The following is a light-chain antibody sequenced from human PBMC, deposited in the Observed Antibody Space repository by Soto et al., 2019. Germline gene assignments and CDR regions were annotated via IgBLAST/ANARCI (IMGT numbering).Light chain of an antibody. Sequence: QSVLTQPAPVSGSPGQSITISCTGTSSDVGGYNYVSWYQQHPGEVPKVIIFNVNNRPSGFSDRFSGSRSGNTASLTISGLQAEDEADYYCSSFTSSTTYVFGTGTKVTVL. V-gene: IGLV2-14*03. CDR2: NVN. J-gene: IGLJ1*01. CDR3: SSFTSSTTYV. CDR1: SSDVGGYNY.